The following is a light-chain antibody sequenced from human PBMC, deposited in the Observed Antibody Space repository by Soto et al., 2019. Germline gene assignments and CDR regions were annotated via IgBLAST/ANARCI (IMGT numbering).Light chain of an antibody. CDR1: QYINTR. CDR3: NQRQSWPRT. J-gene: IGKJ1*01. Sequence: EIVGTQSPATLSSFPGDRVTLSCRASQYINTRLAWYQHRPGQAPSLLIYQTSIRAAGIPARFSASGSGPDFTLTISALQPEDLALDDCNQRQSWPRTFGQGTKVDI. V-gene: IGKV3-11*01. CDR2: QTS.